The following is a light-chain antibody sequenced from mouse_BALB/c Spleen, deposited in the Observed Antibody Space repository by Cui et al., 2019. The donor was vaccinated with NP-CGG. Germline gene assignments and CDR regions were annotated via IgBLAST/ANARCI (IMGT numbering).Light chain of an antibody. J-gene: IGLJ1*01. CDR2: GTN. CDR1: IGAVTTSNY. Sequence: AVVTQESALTPSPGETVTLTCRSSIGAVTTSNYANWVQEKPDHLFTGLIGGTNNRAPGVPARFSGSLIGDKAALTITGAQTEDEAIYFCALWYSNHWVFGGGTKLTVL. V-gene: IGLV1*01. CDR3: ALWYSNHWV.